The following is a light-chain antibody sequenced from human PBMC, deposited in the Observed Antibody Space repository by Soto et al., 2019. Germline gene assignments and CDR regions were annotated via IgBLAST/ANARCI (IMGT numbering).Light chain of an antibody. CDR2: AAS. CDR3: QQYYSYPSIT. V-gene: IGKV1-8*01. Sequence: AIRMTQSPSSFSASTGDRVTITCRASQGVSSYLAWYQRKPGKAPKLLIYAASTLQSGVPSRFSGSGSGTDFTLTISCLQSEDFATYYCQQYYSYPSITFGQGTRLEI. CDR1: QGVSSY. J-gene: IGKJ5*01.